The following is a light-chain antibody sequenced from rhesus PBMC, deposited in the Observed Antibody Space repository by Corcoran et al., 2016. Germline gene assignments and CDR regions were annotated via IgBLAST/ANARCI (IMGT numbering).Light chain of an antibody. V-gene: IGKV1-44*03. CDR2: DAS. Sequence: DIQMTQSPSSLSAFVGDRVIITCRASQTIGNYLFWYQQKPGKVPKVLIYDASTLQSGVPFRVSGSGSGTDFTLTISSLQPEDFATYYCQQHNSLPYSFGQGTKVEIK. J-gene: IGKJ2*01. CDR3: QQHNSLPYS. CDR1: QTIGNY.